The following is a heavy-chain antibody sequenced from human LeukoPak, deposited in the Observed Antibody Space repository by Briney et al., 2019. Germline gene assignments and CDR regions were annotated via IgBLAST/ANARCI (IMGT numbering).Heavy chain of an antibody. CDR2: IYYSGST. CDR3: ARGGYYYDSSGYYWGGVDY. J-gene: IGHJ4*02. Sequence: PSETLSLTCTVSGGSISSYYWSWIRQPPGKGLEWIGYIYYSGSTNYNPSLKSRVTISVDTSKNQFSLKLSSVTAADTAVYYCARGGYYYDSSGYYWGGVDYWGQGTLVTVSS. CDR1: GGSISSYY. D-gene: IGHD3-22*01. V-gene: IGHV4-59*01.